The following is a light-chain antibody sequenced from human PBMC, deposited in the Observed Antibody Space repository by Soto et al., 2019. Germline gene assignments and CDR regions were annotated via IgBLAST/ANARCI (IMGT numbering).Light chain of an antibody. CDR1: HNIERW. V-gene: IGKV1-5*01. CDR2: DAS. CDR3: QQFAISTT. J-gene: IGKJ1*01. Sequence: IQMTQSPSTLSASVGDRVTITCRASHNIERWMAWYQQKPGKAPSLLIFDASTLHSGVPSRFSGSGSGTDFTLAISSLQPDDFATYYCQQFAISTTFGQGTKVDIK.